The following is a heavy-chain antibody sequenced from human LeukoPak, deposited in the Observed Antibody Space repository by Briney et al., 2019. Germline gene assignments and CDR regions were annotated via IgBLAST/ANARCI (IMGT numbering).Heavy chain of an antibody. Sequence: PSETLSLTCTVSGGSISSSSYYWGWIRQPPGKGLDWIGSIYYSGSTYYNPSLKSRFTISVDKSKNQFSLKLSSVTAADTAVYYCARVEGDGIDYWGQGTLVTVSS. CDR2: IYYSGST. V-gene: IGHV4-39*07. J-gene: IGHJ4*02. CDR3: ARVEGDGIDY. CDR1: GGSISSSSYY. D-gene: IGHD3-16*01.